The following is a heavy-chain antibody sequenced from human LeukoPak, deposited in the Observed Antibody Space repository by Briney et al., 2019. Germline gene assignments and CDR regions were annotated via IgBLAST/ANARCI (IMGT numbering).Heavy chain of an antibody. V-gene: IGHV4-30-2*01. CDR2: IYHSGST. D-gene: IGHD5-18*01. CDR3: ARDRYSYGSYYGMDV. CDR1: GGSISSGGYS. Sequence: SQTLSLTCAVSGGSISSGGYSWSWIRQPPGKGLEWIGYIYHSGSTYYNPSLKSRVTISVDRSKNQFSLKLSSVTAADTAVYYCARDRYSYGSYYGMDVWGQGTTVTVSS. J-gene: IGHJ6*02.